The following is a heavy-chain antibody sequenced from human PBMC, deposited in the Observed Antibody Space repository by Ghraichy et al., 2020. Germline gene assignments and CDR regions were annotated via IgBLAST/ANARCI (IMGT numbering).Heavy chain of an antibody. CDR1: GFTFRSYG. D-gene: IGHD6-19*01. Sequence: GESLNISCAASGFTFRSYGMHWVRQAPGKGLEWVAFIQNDGSNKYYVDSVKGRFTISRDNSKSTLYLQMNSLRDEDTAMYYCAKAPMGYTSGWSGLSIFYWGQGTLVTVSS. V-gene: IGHV3-30*02. J-gene: IGHJ4*02. CDR3: AKAPMGYTSGWSGLSIFY. CDR2: IQNDGSNK.